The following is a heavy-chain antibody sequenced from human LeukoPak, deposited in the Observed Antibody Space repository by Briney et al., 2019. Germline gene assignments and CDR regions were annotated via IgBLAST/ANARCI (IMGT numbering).Heavy chain of an antibody. Sequence: GGSLRLSCAASGFTFSSYVMSWVRQAPGKGLEWVSAISGSGGSTYYADSVKGRFTISRDNSKNTLYLQMNSLRAEDTAVYYCAKEGLNCGGDCYDWFDPWGQGTLVTVSS. J-gene: IGHJ5*02. CDR1: GFTFSSYV. CDR2: ISGSGGST. D-gene: IGHD2-21*02. CDR3: AKEGLNCGGDCYDWFDP. V-gene: IGHV3-23*01.